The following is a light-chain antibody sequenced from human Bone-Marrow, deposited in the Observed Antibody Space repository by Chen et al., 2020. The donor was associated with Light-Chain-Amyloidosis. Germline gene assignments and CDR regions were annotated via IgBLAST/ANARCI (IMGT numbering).Light chain of an antibody. J-gene: IGKJ4*01. Sequence: EVVLTQSPATLSLSPGERATLSCRASQTISTHLLWYQQKPGQVPRLLIYDASTRATGIPARFSGSGSGTDFTRSISSLEAEDFAVYYCQHRGGWPPLSFGGGTKIEIK. V-gene: IGKV3-11*01. CDR2: DAS. CDR3: QHRGGWPPLS. CDR1: QTISTH.